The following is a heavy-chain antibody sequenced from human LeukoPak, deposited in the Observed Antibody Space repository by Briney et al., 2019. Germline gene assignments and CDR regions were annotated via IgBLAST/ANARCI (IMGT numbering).Heavy chain of an antibody. D-gene: IGHD3-10*01. V-gene: IGHV5-51*01. CDR2: IYPGDSDT. CDR3: ARQDGSGSYLGY. CDR1: GYIFISYW. J-gene: IGHJ4*02. Sequence: GESLQISCKGSGYIFISYWIGWVRQMPGKGLEWMGIIYPGDSDTRYSPSFQGQVTTSSDKSISTAYLQSSSLKASDTAMYYCARQDGSGSYLGYWGQGTLVTVSS.